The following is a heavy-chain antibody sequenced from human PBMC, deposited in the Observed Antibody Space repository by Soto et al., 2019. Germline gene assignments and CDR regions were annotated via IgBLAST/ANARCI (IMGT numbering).Heavy chain of an antibody. V-gene: IGHV1-18*01. Sequence: ASVKVSCKASGYTFTSYGISWLRQSPGQGLEWMGWISAYNGNTNYAQKLQGRVTMTTDTSTSTAYMELRSLRSDDTAVYYCARPGGPYYYDSSGYYSLVYWGQGTLVTVSS. J-gene: IGHJ4*02. CDR2: ISAYNGNT. CDR1: GYTFTSYG. D-gene: IGHD3-22*01. CDR3: ARPGGPYYYDSSGYYSLVY.